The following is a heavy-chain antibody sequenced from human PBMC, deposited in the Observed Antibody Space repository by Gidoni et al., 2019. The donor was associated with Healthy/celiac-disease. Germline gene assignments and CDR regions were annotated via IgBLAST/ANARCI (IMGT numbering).Heavy chain of an antibody. D-gene: IGHD2-15*01. J-gene: IGHJ1*01. Sequence: IGSIYHSGSTYYNPSLKSRVTISVDTSKNQFSLKLSSVTAADTAVYYCARSPLPSGEATGYFQHWGQGTLVTVSS. CDR3: ARSPLPSGEATGYFQH. CDR2: IYHSGST. V-gene: IGHV4-38-2*01.